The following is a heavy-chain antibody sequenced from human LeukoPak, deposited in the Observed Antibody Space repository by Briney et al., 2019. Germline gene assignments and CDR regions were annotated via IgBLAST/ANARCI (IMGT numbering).Heavy chain of an antibody. CDR2: ISSSSSYI. Sequence: PEGSLRLSCAASGFTFSSYSMNWVRQAPGKGLEWVSSISSSSSYIYYADSVKGRFTISRDNAKNSLYLQMNSLRAEDTAVYYCARDGRENYYYDSSGYYIDYWGQGTLVTVSS. CDR1: GFTFSSYS. CDR3: ARDGRENYYYDSSGYYIDY. V-gene: IGHV3-21*01. D-gene: IGHD3-22*01. J-gene: IGHJ4*02.